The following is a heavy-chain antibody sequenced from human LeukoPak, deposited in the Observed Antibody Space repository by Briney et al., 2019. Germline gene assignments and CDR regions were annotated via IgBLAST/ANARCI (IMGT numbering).Heavy chain of an antibody. CDR2: INHSGST. J-gene: IGHJ6*03. CDR3: ARQTVYCSSTSCYYYYYYMDV. D-gene: IGHD2-2*01. Sequence: SETLSLTCAVYGGSFSGYYWSWIRQPPGKGLEWIGEINHSGSTNYNPSLKSRVTISVDTSENQFSLKLSSVTAADTAVYYCARQTVYCSSTSCYYYYYYMDVWGKGTTVTVSS. CDR1: GGSFSGYY. V-gene: IGHV4-34*01.